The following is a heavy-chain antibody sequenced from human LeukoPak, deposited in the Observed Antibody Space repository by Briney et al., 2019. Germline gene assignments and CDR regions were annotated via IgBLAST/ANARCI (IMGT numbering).Heavy chain of an antibody. CDR1: GGSFSGYY. CDR3: ARETQAGYPLIAAAGTSYWFDP. J-gene: IGHJ5*02. V-gene: IGHV4-34*01. D-gene: IGHD6-13*01. CDR2: INHSGST. Sequence: SETLSLTCAVYGGSFSGYYWSWIRQPPGKGLEWIGEINHSGSTNYNPSLKSRATISVDTSKNQFSLKLSSVTAADTAVYYCARETQAGYPLIAAAGTSYWFDPWGQGTLVTVSS.